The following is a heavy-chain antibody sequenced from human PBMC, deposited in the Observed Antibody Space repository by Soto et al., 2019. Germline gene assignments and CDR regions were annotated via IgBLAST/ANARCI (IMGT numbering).Heavy chain of an antibody. CDR1: GFTFSSYG. CDR3: ARDRPMVTQNWFDP. V-gene: IGHV3-33*01. J-gene: IGHJ5*02. D-gene: IGHD3-10*01. CDR2: IWYDGSNK. Sequence: QVQLVESGGGVVQPGRSLRLSCAASGFTFSSYGMHWVRQAPGKGLEWVAVIWYDGSNKYYADSVKGRFTISRDNSKNTLYLQMNSLRAEDTAVYYCARDRPMVTQNWFDPWGQGTLVTVSS.